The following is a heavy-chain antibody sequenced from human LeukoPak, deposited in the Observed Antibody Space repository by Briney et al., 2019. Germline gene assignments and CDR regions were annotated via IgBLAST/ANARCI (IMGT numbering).Heavy chain of an antibody. CDR1: RGSISSAGYY. CDR2: IYYSGST. J-gene: IGHJ1*01. V-gene: IGHV4-61*08. Sequence: PSETLSLTCTVSRGSISSAGYYWNWIRQPPGKGLEWIGYIYYSGSTNYNPSLKSRVTISVDTSKDQFSLKLSSVTAADTAVYYCARMAKGYFQHWGQGTLVTVSS. CDR3: ARMAKGYFQH. D-gene: IGHD5-24*01.